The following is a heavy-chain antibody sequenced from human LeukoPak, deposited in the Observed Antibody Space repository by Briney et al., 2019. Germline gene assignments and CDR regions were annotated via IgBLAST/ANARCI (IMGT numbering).Heavy chain of an antibody. CDR1: GGSISSSSYY. CDR3: ARAMVRGVPLDY. J-gene: IGHJ4*02. V-gene: IGHV4-39*07. CDR2: IYYSGST. Sequence: SETLSLTCTVSGGSISSSSYYWGWIRQPPGKGLEWIGSIYYSGSTNYNPSLKSRVTISVDTSKNQFSLKLSSVTAADTAVYYCARAMVRGVPLDYWGQGTLVTVSS. D-gene: IGHD3-10*01.